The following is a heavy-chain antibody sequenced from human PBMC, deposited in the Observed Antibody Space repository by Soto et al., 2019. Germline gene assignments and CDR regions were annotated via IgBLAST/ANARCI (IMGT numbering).Heavy chain of an antibody. CDR1: GFTFSSYA. Sequence: GGSLRLSCAASGFTFSSYAMSWVRQAPGKGLEWVSAISGSGGSTYYADSVKGRFTISRDDSKNTLYLQMNSLRAEDTAVYYCAKRWEAVRGQFDYWGQGTLVTVSS. CDR2: ISGSGGST. J-gene: IGHJ4*02. CDR3: AKRWEAVRGQFDY. D-gene: IGHD1-26*01. V-gene: IGHV3-23*01.